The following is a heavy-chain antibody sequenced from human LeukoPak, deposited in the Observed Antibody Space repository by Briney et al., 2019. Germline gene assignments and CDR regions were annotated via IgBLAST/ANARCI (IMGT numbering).Heavy chain of an antibody. Sequence: RGSLRLSRAASGFTLSSNYMNWVRQAPGKGLEWGSLIYSGGSTYYTDSVKGRFTISRDNSKNTLYLQMNSLRAEDTAVYYCARDGARDPSIAGTVGGYYFDYWGQGTLVTVSS. CDR3: ARDGARDPSIAGTVGGYYFDY. CDR1: GFTLSSNY. J-gene: IGHJ4*02. V-gene: IGHV3-66*02. D-gene: IGHD6-6*01. CDR2: IYSGGST.